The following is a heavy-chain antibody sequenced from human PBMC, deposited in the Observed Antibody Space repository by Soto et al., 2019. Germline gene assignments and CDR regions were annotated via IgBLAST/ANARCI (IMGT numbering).Heavy chain of an antibody. CDR3: ARGGALSTSWYWGDGLDS. D-gene: IGHD6-13*01. V-gene: IGHV1-69*06. Sequence: SVKVSCNASGYSFSSHAITCVRQAPGQGLEWMGGIIPVFGTPSYAQKFQGSITIYADKSTNTSSLELRSLRAEDTAVYYCARGGALSTSWYWGDGLDSWGQGTQVTVSS. J-gene: IGHJ4*02. CDR1: GYSFSSHA. CDR2: IIPVFGTP.